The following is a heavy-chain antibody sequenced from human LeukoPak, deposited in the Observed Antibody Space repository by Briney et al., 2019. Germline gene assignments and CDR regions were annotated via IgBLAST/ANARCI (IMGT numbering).Heavy chain of an antibody. V-gene: IGHV4-31*03. CDR2: IYYSGST. J-gene: IGHJ4*02. Sequence: SQTLSLTCTVSGASISSGGYYWRWIRQHPGKGLEWIGYIYYSGSTSYNPFLKSRVTISVDTSKNQFSLKLSSVTPADTAVYYCARTEVVAATITHFDYWGQGTLVTVSS. CDR3: ARTEVVAATITHFDY. D-gene: IGHD2-15*01. CDR1: GASISSGGYY.